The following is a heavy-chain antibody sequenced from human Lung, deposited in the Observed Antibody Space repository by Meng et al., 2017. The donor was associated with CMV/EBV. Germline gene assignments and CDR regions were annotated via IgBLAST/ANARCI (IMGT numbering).Heavy chain of an antibody. V-gene: IGHV1-2*02. D-gene: IGHD4-11*01. CDR2: MNPDRGAV. J-gene: IGHJ6*02. CDR3: ARDLKGTTVTATGLYGMDV. CDR1: GYTFTGYY. Sequence: ASVKVSCKASGYTFTGYYILWVRQAPGQGLEWMGWMNPDRGAVNYVQKFQGRVTMTRDSSISTAYMELSRLRSDDTAVYYCARDLKGTTVTATGLYGMDVWGQGTTXTAP.